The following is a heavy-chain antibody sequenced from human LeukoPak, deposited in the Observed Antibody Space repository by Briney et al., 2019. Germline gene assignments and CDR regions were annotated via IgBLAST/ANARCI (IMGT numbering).Heavy chain of an antibody. V-gene: IGHV3-74*01. CDR3: ATDYYSSASH. CDR2: VNNDGSGT. D-gene: IGHD3-22*01. J-gene: IGHJ4*02. CDR1: GFTFSSSW. Sequence: PGGSLRLSCAASGFTFSSSWMQWVRQAPGKGLVWVSRVNNDGSGTTYADSVKGRFTISRDNAKNTLYLQMNSLRAEDTAVYYCATDYYSSASHWGQGTLVTVSS.